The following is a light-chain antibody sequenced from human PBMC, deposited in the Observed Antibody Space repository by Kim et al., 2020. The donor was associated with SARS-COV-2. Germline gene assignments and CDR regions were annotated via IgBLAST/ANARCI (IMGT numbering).Light chain of an antibody. J-gene: IGLJ2*01. CDR1: NIGSKN. Sequence: SVALGQTARITGGGDNIGSKNVPCYQQKPGQAPVLVIYRDSNRPSGIPERFSGSNSGNTATLTISRAQAGDEADYYCQVWDSSTGVFGGGIQLTVL. V-gene: IGLV3-9*01. CDR2: RDS. CDR3: QVWDSSTGV.